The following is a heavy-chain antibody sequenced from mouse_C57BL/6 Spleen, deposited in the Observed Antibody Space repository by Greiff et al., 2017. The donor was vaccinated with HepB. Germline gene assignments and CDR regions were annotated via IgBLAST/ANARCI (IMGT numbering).Heavy chain of an antibody. J-gene: IGHJ2*01. CDR1: GFTFSDYY. Sequence: EVKLVESEGGLVQPGSSMKLSCTASGFTFSDYYMAWVRQVPEKGLEWVANINYDGSSTYYLDSLKSRFIISRDNAKNILYLQMSSLKSEDTATYYCARVSYYSNKYYFDYWGQGTTLTVSS. CDR2: INYDGSST. V-gene: IGHV5-16*01. D-gene: IGHD2-5*01. CDR3: ARVSYYSNKYYFDY.